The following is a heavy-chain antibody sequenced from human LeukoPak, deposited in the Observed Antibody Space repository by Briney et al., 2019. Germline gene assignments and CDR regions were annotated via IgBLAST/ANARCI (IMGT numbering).Heavy chain of an antibody. D-gene: IGHD4-17*01. CDR1: GFTFSSYA. CDR3: ARDLARTTVTTGDY. J-gene: IGHJ4*02. Sequence: GGSLRLSCAASGFTFSSYAMHWVRRAPGKGLEWVAVISYDGSNKYYADSVKGRFTISRDNSKNTLYLQMNSLRAEDTAVYYCARDLARTTVTTGDYWGQGTLVTVSS. CDR2: ISYDGSNK. V-gene: IGHV3-30-3*01.